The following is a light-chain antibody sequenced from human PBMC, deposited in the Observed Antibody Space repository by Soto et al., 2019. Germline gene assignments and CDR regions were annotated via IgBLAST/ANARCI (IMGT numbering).Light chain of an antibody. Sequence: QSVLTQPPSASGTPGQRGTSSWSGGISNIGSNPVYWHQHLPGTAPKLLVYRNNQRPSGVPDRFSDSKSGTSAFLAISGLRSEDEADYYCAAWDDRLSAYVFGTGTKVTVL. CDR1: ISNIGSNP. CDR2: RNN. CDR3: AAWDDRLSAYV. V-gene: IGLV1-47*01. J-gene: IGLJ1*01.